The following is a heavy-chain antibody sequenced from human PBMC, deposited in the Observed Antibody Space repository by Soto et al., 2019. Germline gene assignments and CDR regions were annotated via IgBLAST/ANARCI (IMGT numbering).Heavy chain of an antibody. V-gene: IGHV1-46*01. CDR3: AGPLRITIFGGGMDV. CDR2: INPSGGST. CDR1: GYTFTSYY. D-gene: IGHD3-3*01. J-gene: IGHJ6*02. Sequence: QVQLVQSGAEVKKPGASVKVSCKASGYTFTSYYMHWVRQAPGQGLEWMGIINPSGGSTSYAQKFQGRVTMTRDTATSTVYMELSSLRSEDTDVYYCAGPLRITIFGGGMDVWGQGTTVTVSS.